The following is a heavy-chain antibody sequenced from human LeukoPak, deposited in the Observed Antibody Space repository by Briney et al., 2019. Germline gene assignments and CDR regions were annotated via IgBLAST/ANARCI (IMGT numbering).Heavy chain of an antibody. CDR2: ISTTGSTI. CDR3: ARADTTYDILTGYYSAYFDY. V-gene: IGHV3-48*03. CDR1: GFSFISYE. J-gene: IGHJ4*02. Sequence: GGSLRLSCATSGFSFISYEMNWARQAPGKGLEWVSYISTTGSTIYYADSVKGRFTISRDNAKNSLYPQMNSLRAEDTAVYYCARADTTYDILTGYYSAYFDYWGQGTLVTVSS. D-gene: IGHD3-9*01.